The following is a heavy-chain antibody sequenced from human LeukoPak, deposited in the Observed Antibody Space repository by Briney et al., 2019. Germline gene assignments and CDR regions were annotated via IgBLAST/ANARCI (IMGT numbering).Heavy chain of an antibody. CDR3: ARDQEIVGALDY. J-gene: IGHJ4*02. D-gene: IGHD1-26*01. CDR1: GYSINSAYY. CDR2: IYHSGSA. V-gene: IGHV4-38-2*02. Sequence: LETLSLTCSVSGYSINSAYYWGWIRQPPGKGLEWIATIYHSGSAYYNPSLKSRVTISLDTSKNQFSLKLCSVTAAETAVYYCARDQEIVGALDYWGQGTLVTVSS.